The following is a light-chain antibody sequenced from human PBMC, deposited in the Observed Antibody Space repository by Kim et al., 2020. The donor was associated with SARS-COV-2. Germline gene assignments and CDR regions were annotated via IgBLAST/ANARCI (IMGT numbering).Light chain of an antibody. V-gene: IGKV3-11*01. Sequence: EIVLTQSPATLSLSPGERATLSCRASQSVSSSLAWYQQKPGQAPRLLIYNAYSRATGIPARFSGSGSGTDFTLTISSLESEDFAVYYCQHKVTFGQGTRLEIK. J-gene: IGKJ5*01. CDR2: NAY. CDR1: QSVSSS. CDR3: QHKVT.